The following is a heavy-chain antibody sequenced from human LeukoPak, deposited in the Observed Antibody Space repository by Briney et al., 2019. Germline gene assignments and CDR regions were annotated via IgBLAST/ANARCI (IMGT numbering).Heavy chain of an antibody. CDR1: GFTFCNYA. Sequence: GGSVRRSCAASGFTFCNYAMIRLGQSPGKELEGLSIIYFSGSSTYYTDPMKRRSTIARDNSKNTLYLQMNSLRAEDTAVYYWAKLYSDILSGYPYYLDNWGQGTLVTVSS. D-gene: IGHD3-9*01. J-gene: IGHJ4*02. V-gene: IGHV3-23*05. CDR2: IYFSGSST. CDR3: AKLYSDILSGYPYYLDN.